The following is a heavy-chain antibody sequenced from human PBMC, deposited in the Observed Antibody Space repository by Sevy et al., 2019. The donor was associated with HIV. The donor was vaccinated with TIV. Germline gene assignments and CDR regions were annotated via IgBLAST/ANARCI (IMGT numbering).Heavy chain of an antibody. CDR3: ARDIVVVVAAISDYYGMDV. CDR2: IYNSGNT. J-gene: IGHJ6*02. V-gene: IGHV4-4*07. Sequence: SENLSLTCTVSGGSISSYYWSWIRQPAGKGLEWIGRIYNSGNTKYNPSLKSRVTMSVDTSKNQFSLKLSSVTAADTAVYYCARDIVVVVAAISDYYGMDVWGQGTTVTVSS. CDR1: GGSISSYY. D-gene: IGHD2-15*01.